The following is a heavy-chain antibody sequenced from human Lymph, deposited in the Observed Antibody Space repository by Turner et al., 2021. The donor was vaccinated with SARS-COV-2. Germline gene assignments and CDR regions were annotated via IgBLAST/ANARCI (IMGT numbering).Heavy chain of an antibody. D-gene: IGHD1-1*01. CDR1: GGSISSTY. CDR3: ARHQGSTSGYDHGMNV. J-gene: IGHJ6*02. V-gene: IGHV4-59*08. Sequence: QVQLQESAPGLVRPSETLSPPCTSPGGSISSTYWSWTRQSPGRGLEWSGYFYKIGSIDYNPTLRSRVTISVDTSKNQLSLNLISVTAADTAVYYCARHQGSTSGYDHGMNVWGQGTAVIVSS. CDR2: FYKIGSI.